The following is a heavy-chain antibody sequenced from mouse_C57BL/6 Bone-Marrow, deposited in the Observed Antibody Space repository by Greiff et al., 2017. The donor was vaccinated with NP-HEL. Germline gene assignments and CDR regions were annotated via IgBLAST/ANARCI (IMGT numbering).Heavy chain of an antibody. CDR1: GFTFSNYW. CDR3: TTALY. Sequence: EVQRVESGGGLVQPGGSMKLSCVASGFTFSNYWMNWVRQSPEKGLEWVAQIRLKSDNYETHYAESVKGRFTISRDDSKSSVYLQMNNLWAEATGIYYCTTALYWGQGTTLTVSS. CDR2: IRLKSDNYET. V-gene: IGHV6-3*01. J-gene: IGHJ2*01.